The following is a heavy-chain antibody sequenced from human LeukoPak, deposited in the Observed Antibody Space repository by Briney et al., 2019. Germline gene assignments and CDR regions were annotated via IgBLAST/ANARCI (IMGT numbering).Heavy chain of an antibody. CDR3: ARADWDTAMIDY. D-gene: IGHD5-18*01. Sequence: PGGSLRLSCAASGFAFDDYGMSWVRQAPGKGLEWVANIKQDRSEKYYVDSVKGRFTISRDNAKNSLYLQMNSLRAEDTAVYYCARADWDTAMIDYWGQGTLVTVSS. J-gene: IGHJ4*02. CDR1: GFAFDDYG. CDR2: IKQDRSEK. V-gene: IGHV3-7*01.